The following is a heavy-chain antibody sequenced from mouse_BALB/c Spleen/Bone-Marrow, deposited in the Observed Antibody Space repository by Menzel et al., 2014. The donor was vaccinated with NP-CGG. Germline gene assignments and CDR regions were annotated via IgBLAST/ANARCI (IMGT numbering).Heavy chain of an antibody. J-gene: IGHJ4*01. CDR1: GYTFTDYA. CDR2: ISTYYGDA. D-gene: IGHD2-14*01. V-gene: IGHV1S137*01. Sequence: QVQLKHSGAEPVRPGVSVKISCKGSGYTFTDYAMHWVKQSHAKSLEWIGVISTYYGDASYNQKFKGKATMTVDKSSSTAYMELARLTSEDSAIYYCARSGRYGAYYAMDYWGQGTSVTVSS. CDR3: ARSGRYGAYYAMDY.